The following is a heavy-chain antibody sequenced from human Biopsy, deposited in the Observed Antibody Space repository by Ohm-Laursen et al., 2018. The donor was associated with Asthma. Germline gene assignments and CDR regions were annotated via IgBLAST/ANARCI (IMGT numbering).Heavy chain of an antibody. V-gene: IGHV1-2*06. CDR3: ARTYYDFLTGQVNDAFAL. D-gene: IGHD3-9*01. Sequence: GASVKVSCKASGYTFTSYYIHWVRQAPGQGLEWMGRINPNGGGTHYAQKFQGRVTLTRDTSISTAYMDLRSLRSEDTAMYYCARTYYDFLTGQVNDAFALWGQGTMVTVSS. J-gene: IGHJ3*01. CDR1: GYTFTSYY. CDR2: INPNGGGT.